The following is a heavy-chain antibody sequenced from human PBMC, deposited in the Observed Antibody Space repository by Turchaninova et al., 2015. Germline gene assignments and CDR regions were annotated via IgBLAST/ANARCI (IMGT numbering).Heavy chain of an antibody. V-gene: IGHV5-51*01. J-gene: IGHJ4*02. CDR2: IYLVNSNT. D-gene: IGHD2-8*01. CDR1: TYSFTNSW. CDR3: AGASNGNYYWDY. Sequence: EVQLVQSGAEVKKPGEALKISCKGSTYSFTNSWIGWVRQIPGKGLEWMGIIYLVNSNTKSSPSFQGQVAISADKSITTAYLQWNSLKASDTAMYYCAGASNGNYYWDYWGQGTLVTVSS.